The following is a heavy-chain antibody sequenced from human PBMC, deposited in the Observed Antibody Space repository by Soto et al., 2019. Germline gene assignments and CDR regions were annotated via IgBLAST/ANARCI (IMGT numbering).Heavy chain of an antibody. CDR3: TTDLLGGIRVRGVNRYLG. D-gene: IGHD3-10*01. J-gene: IGHJ4*02. CDR2: IKSKTDGGTT. CDR1: GFTFSNAW. V-gene: IGHV3-15*01. Sequence: GGSLRLSCAASGFTFSNAWMSWVRQAPGKGLEWVGRIKSKTDGGTTDYAAPVKGRFTISREDSKNTLYLQMNSLKTEDIAVYYCTTDLLGGIRVRGVNRYLGWGQGTLVTVSS.